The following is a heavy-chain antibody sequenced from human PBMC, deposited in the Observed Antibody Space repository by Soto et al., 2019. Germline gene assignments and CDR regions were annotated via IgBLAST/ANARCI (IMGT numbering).Heavy chain of an antibody. J-gene: IGHJ4*02. V-gene: IGHV3-23*01. Sequence: PWGSLRLSCAASGFTFSHYAMSWVRQAPGKGLEWVSVISGRADSTDYADSVKGRFTISRDNSMDTLFLQMNSLRAEDTAVYYCAKAARFCVGGPCHYFRCWGQGXLVTVYS. CDR2: ISGRADST. D-gene: IGHD2-21*01. CDR3: AKAARFCVGGPCHYFRC. CDR1: GFTFSHYA.